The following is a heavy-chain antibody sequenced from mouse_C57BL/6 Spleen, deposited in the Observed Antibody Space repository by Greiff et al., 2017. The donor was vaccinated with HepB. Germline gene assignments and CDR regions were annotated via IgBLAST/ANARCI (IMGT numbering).Heavy chain of an antibody. V-gene: IGHV1-54*01. J-gene: IGHJ1*03. Sequence: QVQLQQSGAELVRPGTSVKVSCKASGYAFTNYLIEWVKQRPGQGLEWIGVINPGSGGTNYNEKFKGKATLTADKSSSTAYMQLSSLTSEDSAVYFCARGRYYGSSYWYFDVWGTGTTVTVSS. CDR3: ARGRYYGSSYWYFDV. D-gene: IGHD1-1*01. CDR2: INPGSGGT. CDR1: GYAFTNYL.